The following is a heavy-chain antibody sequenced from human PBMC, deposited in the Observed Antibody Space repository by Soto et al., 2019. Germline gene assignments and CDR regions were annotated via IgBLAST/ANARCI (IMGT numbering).Heavy chain of an antibody. J-gene: IGHJ3*01. Sequence: PSQTLSLTCAISGDSVSSNSAAWNWIRQSPSRGLEWLGRTYYRSKWYNDYAVSVKSRITINPDTSKNQFSLQLNSVTPEDTAVYYCARNPTEYSSSSLAAFDLWGQGTMVTVSS. D-gene: IGHD6-6*01. V-gene: IGHV6-1*01. CDR3: ARNPTEYSSSSLAAFDL. CDR2: TYYRSKWYN. CDR1: GDSVSSNSAA.